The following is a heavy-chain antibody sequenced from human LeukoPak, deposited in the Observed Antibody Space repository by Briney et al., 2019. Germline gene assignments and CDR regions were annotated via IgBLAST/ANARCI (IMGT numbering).Heavy chain of an antibody. CDR1: GFTFSNYA. J-gene: IGHJ4*02. D-gene: IGHD3-3*01. CDR3: ARGGKFLRSGPDY. Sequence: PGGSLRLSCAASGFTFSNYAMHWVRQAPGKGLEWVAVISYDGTNKYYADSVKGRFTISRDNSKNTLYLQMNSLRVEDTAFYYCARGGKFLRSGPDYWGQGTLVIVSS. CDR2: ISYDGTNK. V-gene: IGHV3-30-3*01.